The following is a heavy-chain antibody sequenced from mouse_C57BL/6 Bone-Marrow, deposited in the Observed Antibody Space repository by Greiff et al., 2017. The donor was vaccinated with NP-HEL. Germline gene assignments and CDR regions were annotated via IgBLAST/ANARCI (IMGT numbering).Heavy chain of an antibody. CDR3: ARHEDPIYYGNCLAWFAY. V-gene: IGHV1-62-2*01. CDR1: GYTFTEYT. J-gene: IGHJ3*01. CDR2: FYPGSGSI. D-gene: IGHD2-1*01. Sequence: VQLVESGAELVKPGASVKLSCKASGYTFTEYTIHWVKQRSGQGLEWIGWFYPGSGSIKYNEKFKDKATLTADKSSSTAYMELSRLTSEDSAVYFCARHEDPIYYGNCLAWFAYWGQGTLVTVSA.